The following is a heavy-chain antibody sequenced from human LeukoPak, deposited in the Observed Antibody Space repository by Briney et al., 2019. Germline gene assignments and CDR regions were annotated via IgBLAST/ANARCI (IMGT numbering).Heavy chain of an antibody. CDR3: TTGITMFDY. Sequence: PGRSLRLSCAASGFTFSNAWMNWVRQAPGEGLEWVSRIKSKTDGGTTDYAAPVKGRFTISRDDSKNTLYLQMNSLKTEDTAVYYCTTGITMFDYWGQGTLVTVSS. J-gene: IGHJ4*02. CDR1: GFTFSNAW. D-gene: IGHD3-10*01. CDR2: IKSKTDGGTT. V-gene: IGHV3-15*07.